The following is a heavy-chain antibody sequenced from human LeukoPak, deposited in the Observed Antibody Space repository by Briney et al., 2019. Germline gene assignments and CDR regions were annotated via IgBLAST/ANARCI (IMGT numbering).Heavy chain of an antibody. V-gene: IGHV1-8*03. CDR1: GYTFTSYD. J-gene: IGHJ6*03. Sequence: GASVKVSCKASGYTFTSYDINWVRQATGQGLEWMGWMNPNSGSTGYAQKFQGRVTITRNTSISTAYMELSSLRSEDTAVYYCARVRITMVRGVFCYYYYYMDVWGKGTTVTVSS. CDR2: MNPNSGST. D-gene: IGHD3-10*01. CDR3: ARVRITMVRGVFCYYYYYMDV.